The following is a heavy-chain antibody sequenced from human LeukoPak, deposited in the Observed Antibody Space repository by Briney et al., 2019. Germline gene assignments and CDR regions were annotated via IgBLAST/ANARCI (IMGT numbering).Heavy chain of an antibody. CDR2: IYYSGST. D-gene: IGHD1-26*01. V-gene: IGHV4-39*01. CDR3: ARHPLNIVGATPDY. CDR1: GGSISSSSYY. Sequence: SETLSLTCTVSGGSISSSSYYWGWIRQPPGKGLEWIGSIYYSGSTYYNPSLKSRVTISVDTSKNQFSLKLSSVTAADTAVYYRARHPLNIVGATPDYWGQGTLVTVSS. J-gene: IGHJ4*02.